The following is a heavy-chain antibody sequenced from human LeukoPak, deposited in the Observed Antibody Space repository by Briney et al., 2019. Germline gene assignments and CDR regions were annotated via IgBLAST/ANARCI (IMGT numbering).Heavy chain of an antibody. D-gene: IGHD4-17*01. V-gene: IGHV3-21*01. CDR1: GFTFSSYS. Sequence: PGGSLRLSCAASGFTFSSYSMNWVRQAPGKGLEWVSSISSSSSYIYYADSVKGRFTISRDNAKNSLYLQMNSLRAEGTAVYYCARDLSTVTTSWRLDYWGQGTLVTVSS. CDR2: ISSSSSYI. J-gene: IGHJ4*02. CDR3: ARDLSTVTTSWRLDY.